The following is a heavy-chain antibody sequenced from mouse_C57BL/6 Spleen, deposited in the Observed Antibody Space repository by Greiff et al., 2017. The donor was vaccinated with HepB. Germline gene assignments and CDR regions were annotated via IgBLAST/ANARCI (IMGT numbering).Heavy chain of an antibody. CDR2: IYPGSGST. Sequence: QVQLQQPGAELVKPGASVKMSCKASGYTFTSYWITWVKQRPGQGLEWIGDIYPGSGSTNYNEKFKSKATLTVDTSSSTAYMQLSSLTSEDSAVYYCARIYYGYDGVLYFDYWGQGTTLTVSS. CDR1: GYTFTSYW. V-gene: IGHV1-55*01. D-gene: IGHD2-2*01. CDR3: ARIYYGYDGVLYFDY. J-gene: IGHJ2*01.